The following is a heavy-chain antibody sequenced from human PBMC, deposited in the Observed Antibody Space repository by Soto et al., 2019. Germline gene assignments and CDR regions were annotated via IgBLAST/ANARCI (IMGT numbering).Heavy chain of an antibody. CDR2: IIPIFGTP. Sequence: QVQLVQSGAEVKKPGSSVKVSCKASGGIFSTYAISWLRQAPGQGLEWMGGIIPIFGTPNYAKRFQGRVTITADESTRTAYMELSRLRSEDTAVYYCARDRDDYGSGNYYNRIDFWGQGTLVTVSS. CDR1: GGIFSTYA. D-gene: IGHD3-10*01. CDR3: ARDRDDYGSGNYYNRIDF. V-gene: IGHV1-69*01. J-gene: IGHJ4*02.